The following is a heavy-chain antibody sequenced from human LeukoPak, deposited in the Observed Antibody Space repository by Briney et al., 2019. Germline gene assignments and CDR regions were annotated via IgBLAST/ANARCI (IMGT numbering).Heavy chain of an antibody. CDR2: INPSGGST. D-gene: IGHD4-17*01. J-gene: IGHJ5*02. CDR3: AREEGAYGDYGDWFDP. Sequence: ASVKVSCKASGYTFTSYYMHWVRQAPGQGLEWMGIINPSGGSTSYAQKFQGRVTVTRDTSTSTVYMELSSLRSEDTAVYYCAREEGAYGDYGDWFDPWGQGTLVTVSS. CDR1: GYTFTSYY. V-gene: IGHV1-46*03.